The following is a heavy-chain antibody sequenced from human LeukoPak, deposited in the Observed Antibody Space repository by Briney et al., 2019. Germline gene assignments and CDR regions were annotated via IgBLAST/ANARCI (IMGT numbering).Heavy chain of an antibody. CDR1: GFSLSGYW. J-gene: IGHJ3*02. D-gene: IGHD1-26*01. CDR3: ATERYSGSYFQRAFDI. CDR2: IKSKSDGGTT. Sequence: AGGSLRLSCVASGFSLSGYWMHWVRQAPGKGLEWVGRIKSKSDGGTTDYGAPVKGRFTLSRDDSKTTLYLQMNSLKTEDTAVYYCATERYSGSYFQRAFDIWGQGTMVTVSS. V-gene: IGHV3-15*07.